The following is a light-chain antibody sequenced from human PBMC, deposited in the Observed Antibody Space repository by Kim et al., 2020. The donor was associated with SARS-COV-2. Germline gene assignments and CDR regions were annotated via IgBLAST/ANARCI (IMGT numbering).Light chain of an antibody. V-gene: IGLV3-1*01. J-gene: IGLJ2*01. Sequence: SVSPGQTARITCSGDKLADKYACWYQQKPGQSPVLVIYQASKRPSGIPERFSGSNSGNTATLTISGTQAMDEADYYCQAWDSSTVVFGGGTQLTVL. CDR2: QAS. CDR3: QAWDSSTVV. CDR1: KLADKY.